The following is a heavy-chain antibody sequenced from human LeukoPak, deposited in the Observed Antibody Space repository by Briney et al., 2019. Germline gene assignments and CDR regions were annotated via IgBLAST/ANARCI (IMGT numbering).Heavy chain of an antibody. CDR1: GFTFSSHG. V-gene: IGHV3-33*01. J-gene: IGHJ4*02. Sequence: GGSLRLSCAASGFTFSSHGMHWVRQAPGKGLEWVAVIWYDGSNKFYADSVRGRFTISRDNSKNTLYVQMNSLRVDDTAVYYCVRALLGTSDYWGQGTLVTVSS. CDR2: IWYDGSNK. CDR3: VRALLGTSDY. D-gene: IGHD7-27*01.